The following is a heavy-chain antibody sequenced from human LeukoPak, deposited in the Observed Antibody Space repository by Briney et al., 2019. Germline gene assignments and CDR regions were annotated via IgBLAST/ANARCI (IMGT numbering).Heavy chain of an antibody. CDR2: INHSGST. J-gene: IGHJ4*02. CDR3: VRLGQFCGGDCYPPSFDY. D-gene: IGHD2-21*02. Sequence: SETLSLTCAVYGGSFSGYYWSWIRQPPGKGLEWIGEINHSGSTNYNPSLKSRVTISVDTSKNQFSLKLSSVTAADTAVYYCVRLGQFCGGDCYPPSFDYWGQGTLVTVSS. CDR1: GGSFSGYY. V-gene: IGHV4-34*01.